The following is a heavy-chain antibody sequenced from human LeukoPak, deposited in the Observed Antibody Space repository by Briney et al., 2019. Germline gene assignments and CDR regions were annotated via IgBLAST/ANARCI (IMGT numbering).Heavy chain of an antibody. Sequence: GSLRLSCAASGFTFSSYAMHWVRQAPGKGLEWVAVISYDGSNKYYADSVKGRFTISRDNSKNTLYLQMNSLRAEDTAVYYCARARRLSYYDSSGYYYRVPLDAFDIWGQGTMVTVSS. CDR1: GFTFSSYA. J-gene: IGHJ3*02. CDR2: ISYDGSNK. D-gene: IGHD3-22*01. CDR3: ARARRLSYYDSSGYYYRVPLDAFDI. V-gene: IGHV3-30-3*01.